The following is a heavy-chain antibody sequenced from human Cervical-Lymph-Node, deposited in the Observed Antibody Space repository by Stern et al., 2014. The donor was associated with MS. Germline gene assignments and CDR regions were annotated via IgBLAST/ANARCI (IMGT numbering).Heavy chain of an antibody. CDR3: ARRRVVESGSGWHFDY. CDR2: IHWVGEK. CDR1: GFSLNTNGVG. J-gene: IGHJ4*02. D-gene: IGHD6-19*01. Sequence: QVTLKESGPKMVKPTQSLTLTCTFSGFSLNTNGVGVGWIRQPPGKALEWRALIHWVGEKRYRPTLKSSLTNTKDTSKNQVVFTMANMDPVDTATYFCARRRVVESGSGWHFDYWGQGTLVTVTS. V-gene: IGHV2-5*02.